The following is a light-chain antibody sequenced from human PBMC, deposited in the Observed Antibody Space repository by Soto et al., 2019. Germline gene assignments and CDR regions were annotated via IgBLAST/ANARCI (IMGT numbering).Light chain of an antibody. CDR3: QYLNSFPLT. J-gene: IGKJ4*01. CDR1: QGIRNY. Sequence: IQLTQSPSSLSASVGDRVIITCRASQGIRNYLACYQQKPGKAPNLLLYLAYTLQAGVPSRFSGSGSGTDFSLTIISLQPEDVATYYFQYLNSFPLTSGEGTKVELK. CDR2: LAY. V-gene: IGKV1-9*01.